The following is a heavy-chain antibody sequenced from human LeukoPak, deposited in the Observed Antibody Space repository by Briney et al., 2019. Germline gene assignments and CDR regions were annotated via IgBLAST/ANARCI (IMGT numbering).Heavy chain of an antibody. V-gene: IGHV4-34*01. Sequence: SETLSLTCAVYGGSFSGYYWSWIRQPPGKGLEWIGEINHSGSTNYNPSLKSRVTISVDTSKNQFSLKLSSVTAADTAVYYCAREIVVVVAATSHAYYYGMDVWGQGTTVTVSS. CDR3: AREIVVVVAATSHAYYYGMDV. D-gene: IGHD2-15*01. CDR2: INHSGST. CDR1: GGSFSGYY. J-gene: IGHJ6*02.